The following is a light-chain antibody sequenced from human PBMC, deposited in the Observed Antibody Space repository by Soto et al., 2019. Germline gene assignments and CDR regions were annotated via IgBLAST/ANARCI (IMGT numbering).Light chain of an antibody. J-gene: IGKJ1*01. CDR1: QRISSW. CDR2: KAS. V-gene: IGKV1-5*03. Sequence: DIQMTQSPSTLSASVGDRVTITCRASQRISSWLAWYQQKPGKAPKLLIYKASSLESGVPSRFSGSGSWTEFTLTISSLQPDDFATYYCQHLGTFGQGTKVEIK. CDR3: QHLGT.